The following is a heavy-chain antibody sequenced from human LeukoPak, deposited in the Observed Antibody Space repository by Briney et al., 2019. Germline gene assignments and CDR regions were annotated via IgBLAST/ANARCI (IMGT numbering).Heavy chain of an antibody. V-gene: IGHV3-7*01. J-gene: IGHJ4*02. CDR2: IKQDGSEK. Sequence: GGSLRLSCAASGFTFSSYEMNWVRQAPGKGLEWVANIKQDGSEKYYVDSVKGRFTISRDNAKNSLYLQMNSLRAKDTAVYYCARNPVRKFDYWGQGTLVTVSS. CDR1: GFTFSSYE. CDR3: ARNPVRKFDY. D-gene: IGHD1-1*01.